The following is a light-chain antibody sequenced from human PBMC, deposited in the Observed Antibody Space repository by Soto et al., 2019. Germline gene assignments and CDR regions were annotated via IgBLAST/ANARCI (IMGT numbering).Light chain of an antibody. V-gene: IGKV3-20*01. J-gene: IGKJ1*01. CDR2: GAS. Sequence: EIMLTQSPGTLSLSQGERVTLSFRASQSVSSNYLAWYQQKPGQAPRLLIYGASNRATGIPDRFSGSGSGTDFTLTISRLEPEDFAVYYCQQYGSSGTFGQGTNVDI. CDR3: QQYGSSGT. CDR1: QSVSSNY.